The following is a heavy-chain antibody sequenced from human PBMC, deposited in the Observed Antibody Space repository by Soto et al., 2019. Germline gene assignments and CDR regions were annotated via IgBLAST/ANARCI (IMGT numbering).Heavy chain of an antibody. CDR1: GYTFTSYA. V-gene: IGHV1-3*01. D-gene: IGHD3-9*01. J-gene: IGHJ4*02. CDR2: INAGNGNT. CDR3: ARSTLSYIAARHYDILTGSTGIPPDY. Sequence: QVQLVQSGAEVKKPGASVKVSCKASGYTFTSYAMHWVRQAPGQRLEWMGWINAGNGNTKYSQKCQGRVTITRDTAASRAYMELSRLRSEDTAVYYCARSTLSYIAARHYDILTGSTGIPPDYWGQGTLVTVSS.